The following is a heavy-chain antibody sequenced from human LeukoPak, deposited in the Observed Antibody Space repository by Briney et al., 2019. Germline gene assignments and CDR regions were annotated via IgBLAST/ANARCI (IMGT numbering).Heavy chain of an antibody. CDR2: ISSSSSTI. Sequence: GGSLRLSCAASGFTFSSYSMNWVRQAPGKGLEWVSYISSSSSTIYYADSVKGRFTISRDNSKNTLYLQMNSLRAENTAVYYCARDKGSNGYDFWSGKDYWGQGTLVTVSS. D-gene: IGHD3-3*01. CDR3: ARDKGSNGYDFWSGKDY. J-gene: IGHJ4*02. CDR1: GFTFSSYS. V-gene: IGHV3-48*01.